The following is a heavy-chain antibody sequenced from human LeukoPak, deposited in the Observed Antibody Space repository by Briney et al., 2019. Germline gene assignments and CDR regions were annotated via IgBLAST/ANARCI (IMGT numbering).Heavy chain of an antibody. Sequence: GGSLRLSCAASGFTFSSYGMNWVRQAPGKVLEWVAVISYDGSNKYYANSVKGRSTTSRDNSKNTLYLQMNSLRAEDTAVYYCARGEEDYVWGALDPLDYWGQGTLVTVSS. D-gene: IGHD3-16*01. CDR2: ISYDGSNK. V-gene: IGHV3-30*03. CDR1: GFTFSSYG. J-gene: IGHJ4*02. CDR3: ARGEEDYVWGALDPLDY.